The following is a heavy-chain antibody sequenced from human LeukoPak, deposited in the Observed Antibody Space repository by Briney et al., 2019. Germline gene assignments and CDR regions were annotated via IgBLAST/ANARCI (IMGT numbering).Heavy chain of an antibody. V-gene: IGHV3-30*03. Sequence: GGSLRLSCAASGFTFSSYGMHWVRQAPGKGLEWVAVISYDGSNKYYADSVKGRFTISRDNSKNTLYLQMNSLRAEDTAVYYCARVGVAGFRDGYNMYWGQGTLVTVSS. J-gene: IGHJ4*02. D-gene: IGHD5-24*01. CDR1: GFTFSSYG. CDR3: ARVGVAGFRDGYNMY. CDR2: ISYDGSNK.